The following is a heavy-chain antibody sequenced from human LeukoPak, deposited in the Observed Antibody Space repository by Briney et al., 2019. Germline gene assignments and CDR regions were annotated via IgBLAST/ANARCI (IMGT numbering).Heavy chain of an antibody. J-gene: IGHJ6*02. D-gene: IGHD6-13*01. Sequence: SVKVSCKASGGTFSDYAISWVRQAPGQGLEWMGGIITTFGTTKYTQKFQGRLTITADESTSTAYMELTSLRFEDTAVYYCARSAAAGSYYYYYGMDVWGQGTTVTVSS. CDR2: IITTFGTT. CDR3: ARSAAAGSYYYYYGMDV. CDR1: GGTFSDYA. V-gene: IGHV1-69*13.